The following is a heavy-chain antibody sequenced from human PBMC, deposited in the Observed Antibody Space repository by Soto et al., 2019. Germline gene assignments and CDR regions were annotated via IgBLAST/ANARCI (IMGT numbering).Heavy chain of an antibody. CDR1: GYTFTNYG. D-gene: IGHD3-10*01. Sequence: QVQLVQSGAEVTKPGASVKVSCKASGYTFTNYGISWVRQAPGQGLEWMGWISAYTGNTNNAQKLQGRVTMTTDTSTSTAYMELRSLRSDDTAVYYCARGVGSGSYYNQYNWFDPWGQGPLVTVSS. J-gene: IGHJ5*02. CDR2: ISAYTGNT. V-gene: IGHV1-18*01. CDR3: ARGVGSGSYYNQYNWFDP.